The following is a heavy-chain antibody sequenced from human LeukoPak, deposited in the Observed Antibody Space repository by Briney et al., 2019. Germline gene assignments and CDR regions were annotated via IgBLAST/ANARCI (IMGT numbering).Heavy chain of an antibody. CDR1: GGSISSGSYH. CDR3: ARDPLTGTCDP. D-gene: IGHD1-7*01. CDR2: IYTSGST. Sequence: PSETLSLTCTVSGGSISSGSYHCRWIRQPAGKVLEWIGRIYTSGSTNYNPSLKSRVTISVDTSKNQFSLKLSSVTAADTAVYYCARDPLTGTCDPWGQGTLVTVSS. V-gene: IGHV4-61*02. J-gene: IGHJ5*02.